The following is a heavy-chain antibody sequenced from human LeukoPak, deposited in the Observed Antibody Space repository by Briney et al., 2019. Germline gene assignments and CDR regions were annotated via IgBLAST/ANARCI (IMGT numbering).Heavy chain of an antibody. CDR2: ISYDGNKK. Sequence: GGSLRLSCAASGFTFSNYGIHWVRQAPGRGLEWVAVISYDGNKKYYADSVKGRFTISRDNAKNTLYLQMNSLRAEDTAVYYCARALAVAGTGGFDPWGQGTLVTVSS. J-gene: IGHJ5*02. V-gene: IGHV3-30*03. D-gene: IGHD6-19*01. CDR3: ARALAVAGTGGFDP. CDR1: GFTFSNYG.